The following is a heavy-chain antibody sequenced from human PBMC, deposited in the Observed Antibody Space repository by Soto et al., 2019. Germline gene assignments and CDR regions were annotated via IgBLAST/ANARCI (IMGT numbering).Heavy chain of an antibody. CDR2: IIPMFGIT. V-gene: IGHV1-69*04. Sequence: QVQLVQSGAEVKKPGSSVKVSCKASGGTFSSYVMTWVRQAPGQGLEWMGRIIPMFGITDYAPKFQGRVTITADKSTTTAYMELSILRSEDTAIYYCARDRALNNAAVGMAYWGQGTLVTVSS. D-gene: IGHD6-13*01. CDR1: GGTFSSYV. J-gene: IGHJ4*02. CDR3: ARDRALNNAAVGMAY.